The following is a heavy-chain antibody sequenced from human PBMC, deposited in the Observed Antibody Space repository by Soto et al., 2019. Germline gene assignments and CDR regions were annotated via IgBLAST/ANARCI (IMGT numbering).Heavy chain of an antibody. CDR1: GGSISSYN. J-gene: IGHJ6*02. CDR2: IYNSGTT. CDR3: ARGRRYNYGYEGMDV. V-gene: IGHV4-59*01. Sequence: SETVSLTCTVSGGSISSYNWNWIRQPPGKRLEWIGHIYNSGTTEYNPSLQSRVSISVDTSKNQFSLKLTSVTAADTAVYFRARGRRYNYGYEGMDVWGQGTTVTVSS. D-gene: IGHD5-18*01.